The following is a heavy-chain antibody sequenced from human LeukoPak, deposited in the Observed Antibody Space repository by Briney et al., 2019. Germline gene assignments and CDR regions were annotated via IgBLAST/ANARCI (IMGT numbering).Heavy chain of an antibody. V-gene: IGHV1-2*02. D-gene: IGHD5-12*01. Sequence: ASVKVSCKASGYTFTGYYMHWVRQAPGQGLEWMGWINPNNGGTNYAQKFQGRVTMTRDKSISTVHMEMSSLRSDDTAVYYCARDETIVGTSGIGTYYWFLPWGQGT. CDR3: ARDETIVGTSGIGTYYWFLP. CDR2: INPNNGGT. J-gene: IGHJ5*02. CDR1: GYTFTGYY.